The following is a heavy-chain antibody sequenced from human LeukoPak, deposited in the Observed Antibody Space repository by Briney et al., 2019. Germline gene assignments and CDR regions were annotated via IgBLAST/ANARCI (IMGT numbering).Heavy chain of an antibody. CDR1: GFGFSGYW. D-gene: IGHD3-3*01. V-gene: IGHV3-7*01. CDR2: IKQDASER. J-gene: IGHJ4*02. CDR3: ATDGGPFDH. Sequence: GGSLRLSCAGAGFGFSGYWMSWVRQVPGKGLEWVANIKQDASERYYVDSVRGRFIISRDNTRNSQYLQMNSLRVEDTAMYYCATDGGPFDHWGQGILVTVSS.